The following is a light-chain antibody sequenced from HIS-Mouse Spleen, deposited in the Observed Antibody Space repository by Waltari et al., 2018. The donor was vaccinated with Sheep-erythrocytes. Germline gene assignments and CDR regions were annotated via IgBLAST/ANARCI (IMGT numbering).Light chain of an antibody. V-gene: IGKV2-28*01. J-gene: IGKJ3*01. CDR1: QSLLHSNGYNY. CDR2: LGS. CDR3: MQALQTPIFT. Sequence: DIVMTQSPLSLPVTPGEPASISCRSSQSLLHSNGYNYLDWYLQKPGQSPQLLIYLGSHRASVVPDRFSSSGSGTDFTLKISRVEAEDVGVYYCMQALQTPIFTFGPGTKVDIK.